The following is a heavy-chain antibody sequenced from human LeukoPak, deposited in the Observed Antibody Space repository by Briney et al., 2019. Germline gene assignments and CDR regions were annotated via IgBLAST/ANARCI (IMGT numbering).Heavy chain of an antibody. J-gene: IGHJ4*02. D-gene: IGHD1-26*01. Sequence: ASVKVSCKASGYTFTGYYMHWVRQAPGQGLEWMGWISTYNGNTNYAQILQGRVTVTTDTSTSTAYMELRSLTSDDTAVYYCARDRDVSGSQNYWGQGTLVTVSS. V-gene: IGHV1-18*04. CDR3: ARDRDVSGSQNY. CDR1: GYTFTGYY. CDR2: ISTYNGNT.